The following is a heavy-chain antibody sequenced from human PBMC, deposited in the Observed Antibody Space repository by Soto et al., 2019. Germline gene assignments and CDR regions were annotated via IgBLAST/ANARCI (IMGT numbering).Heavy chain of an antibody. Sequence: EVQLLESGGGLVQPGGSLRLSCAASGFTFSTYALSWVRQAPGKGLEWVAGISNSGDNTYYADSVTGRFTISRVNSKNTLYLQMSGLRAEDTALYYCAKVSRGAATIMDYSYYGLDVWGQGTTVTVSS. J-gene: IGHJ6*02. CDR1: GFTFSTYA. CDR3: AKVSRGAATIMDYSYYGLDV. CDR2: ISNSGDNT. D-gene: IGHD3-10*01. V-gene: IGHV3-23*01.